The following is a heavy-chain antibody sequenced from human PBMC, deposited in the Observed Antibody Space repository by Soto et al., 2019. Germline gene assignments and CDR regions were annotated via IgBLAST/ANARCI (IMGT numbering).Heavy chain of an antibody. Sequence: GGSLRLSCVASGFTFSSYGMHWVRQAPGKGLEWVAIISYDGSNTCYADSVKGRFTISRDNSKNTLYLQMNSLRAEDTSVYYCGKGGGLGGGYYTPIFSYLDEGGQETRVSFSS. J-gene: IGHJ4*02. V-gene: IGHV3-30*18. CDR3: GKGGGLGGGYYTPIFSYLDE. D-gene: IGHD3-16*01. CDR2: ISYDGSNT. CDR1: GFTFSSYG.